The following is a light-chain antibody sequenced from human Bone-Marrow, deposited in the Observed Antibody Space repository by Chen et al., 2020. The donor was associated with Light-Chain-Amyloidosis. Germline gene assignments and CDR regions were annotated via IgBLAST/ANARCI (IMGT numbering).Light chain of an antibody. CDR1: NIGSTS. V-gene: IGLV3-21*02. CDR3: QVWDRSSDRPV. Sequence: SYVLTPPSSVSVALGQTATIACGGNNIGSTSVHWYQQPPGQAPLLVVYDDSDRPSGIPERFSGSNSGNTATLTISRVEAGDEADYYCQVWDRSSDRPVFGGGTKLTVL. J-gene: IGLJ3*02. CDR2: DDS.